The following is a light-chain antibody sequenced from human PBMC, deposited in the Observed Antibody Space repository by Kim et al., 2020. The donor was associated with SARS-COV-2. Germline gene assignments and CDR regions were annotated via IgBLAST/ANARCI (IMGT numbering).Light chain of an antibody. CDR3: QQANSFPYT. CDR1: QRIISW. Sequence: SASVRARVTVTCRASQRIISWLAWYQQKPGKAPNLLIFAASTLQGGVPSRFSGSGSGTDFTLTISSLQPEDSATYYCQQANSFPYTFGQGTKLEI. V-gene: IGKV1-12*01. CDR2: AAS. J-gene: IGKJ2*01.